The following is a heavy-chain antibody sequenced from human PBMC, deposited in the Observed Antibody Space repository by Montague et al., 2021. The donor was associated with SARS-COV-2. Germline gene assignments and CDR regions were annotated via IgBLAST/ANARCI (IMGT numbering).Heavy chain of an antibody. CDR2: IYHSGTT. D-gene: IGHD6-25*01. CDR3: VREKAGGLRNVFDI. CDR1: GCSIGSDDY. V-gene: IGHV4-38-2*02. J-gene: IGHJ3*02. Sequence: SETLSLTCTVSGCSIGSDDYWGWIRQPPGKGLEWIGSIYHSGTTYYKPSLQSRLTMSIDTSTNQFSLRLTSVTAADTAVFFCVREKAGGLRNVFDIWGQGTTVTVSS.